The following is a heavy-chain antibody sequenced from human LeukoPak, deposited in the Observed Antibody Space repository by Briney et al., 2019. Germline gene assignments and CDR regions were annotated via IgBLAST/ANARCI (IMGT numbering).Heavy chain of an antibody. CDR1: GFTFSVYT. CDR2: ISPSSGSI. V-gene: IGHV3-21*01. Sequence: GGSLRLSCTASGFTFSVYTMNWVRRAPGKGLEWVSSISPSSGSIYYADSVRGRFTVSRDNAKKSLSLQMNSLRVEDTAIYYCARETYNDFWSGLNWFDPWGQGTLVTVSS. J-gene: IGHJ5*02. CDR3: ARETYNDFWSGLNWFDP. D-gene: IGHD3-3*01.